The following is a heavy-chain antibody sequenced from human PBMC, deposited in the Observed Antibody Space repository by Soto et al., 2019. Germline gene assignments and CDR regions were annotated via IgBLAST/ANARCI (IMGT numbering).Heavy chain of an antibody. D-gene: IGHD4-17*01. CDR2: IKQDGSEK. CDR3: ARDNGGYLRLARVYYYYGMDV. V-gene: IGHV3-7*01. J-gene: IGHJ6*02. CDR1: GFTFSSYW. Sequence: EVQLVESGGGLVQPGGSLRLSCAASGFTFSSYWMSWVRQAPGKGLEWVANIKQDGSEKYYVDSVKGRFTISRDNAKNSLYLQMNILRAEDTAVYYCARDNGGYLRLARVYYYYGMDVWGQGTTVTVSS.